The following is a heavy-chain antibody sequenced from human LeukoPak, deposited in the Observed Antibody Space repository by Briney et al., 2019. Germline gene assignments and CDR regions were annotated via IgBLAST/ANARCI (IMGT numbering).Heavy chain of an antibody. J-gene: IGHJ3*02. CDR2: IYYSGST. CDR3: ARGPYDSSGYYNAFDI. D-gene: IGHD3-22*01. Sequence: PSETLSLTCTVSGGSISSYYWSWIRQPPGKGLEWIGYIYYSGSTNYNPSLKSRVTISVDTSKNQFSLKLSSVTAADTALYYCARGPYDSSGYYNAFDIWGQGTMVTVSS. CDR1: GGSISSYY. V-gene: IGHV4-59*01.